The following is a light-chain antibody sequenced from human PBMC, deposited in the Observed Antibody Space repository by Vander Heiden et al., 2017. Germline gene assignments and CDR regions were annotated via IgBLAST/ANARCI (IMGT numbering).Light chain of an antibody. CDR1: KSVSSY. CDR2: DAS. Sequence: EIVLTQSLATLSLSPGETATLSCRASKSVSSYLAWYQQKPGQAPRLLIYDASNRATGIPARFSGSGSGTDFTLTISSLEPEDFAIYYCKRRSNWPRITFGQGTQVEIK. CDR3: KRRSNWPRIT. V-gene: IGKV3-11*01. J-gene: IGKJ5*01.